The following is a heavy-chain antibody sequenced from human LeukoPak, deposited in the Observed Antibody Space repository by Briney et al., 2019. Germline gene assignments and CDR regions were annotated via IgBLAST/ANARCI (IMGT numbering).Heavy chain of an antibody. CDR1: GFTFSSYA. J-gene: IGHJ6*02. CDR2: ISGSGGST. V-gene: IGHV3-23*01. CDR3: AECGWYVYYYYGMDV. Sequence: GGSLRLSCAASGFTFSSYAMSWVRQAPGKGLEWVSAISGSGGSTYYADSVKGRFTISRDNSKNTLYLQINSLRAEDTAVYYCAECGWYVYYYYGMDVWGQGTTVTVSS. D-gene: IGHD6-19*01.